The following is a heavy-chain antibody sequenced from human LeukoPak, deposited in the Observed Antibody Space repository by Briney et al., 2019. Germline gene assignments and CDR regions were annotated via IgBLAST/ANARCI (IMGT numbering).Heavy chain of an antibody. Sequence: SETLSLTCTVSGGSISSYYWSWIRQPPGKGLEWIGYIYYSGSTNYNPSLKSRVTISVDTSKNQFSLKLSSVTAADTAVYYCARAGAGYSSSWYRGGTFDYGGQGALVSVSS. D-gene: IGHD6-13*01. CDR2: IYYSGST. CDR3: ARAGAGYSSSWYRGGTFDY. V-gene: IGHV4-59*01. J-gene: IGHJ4*02. CDR1: GGSISSYY.